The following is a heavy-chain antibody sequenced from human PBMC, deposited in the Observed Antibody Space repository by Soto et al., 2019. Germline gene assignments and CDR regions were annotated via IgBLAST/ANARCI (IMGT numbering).Heavy chain of an antibody. CDR2: ISGSGGST. V-gene: IGHV3-23*01. CDR3: AKDKGTLSSGSGLDY. Sequence: GGSLRLSCAASGFTFSSYAMSWVRQAPGKGLEWVSAISGSGGSTYYTDSVKGRFTISRDNSKNTLYLQMNSLRAEDTAVYYCAKDKGTLSSGSGLDYWGQGTLVTVSS. CDR1: GFTFSSYA. D-gene: IGHD6-19*01. J-gene: IGHJ4*02.